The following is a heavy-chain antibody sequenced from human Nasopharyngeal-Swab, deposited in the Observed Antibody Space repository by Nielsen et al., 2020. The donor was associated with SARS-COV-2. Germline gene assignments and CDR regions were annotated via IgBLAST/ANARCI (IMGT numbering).Heavy chain of an antibody. V-gene: IGHV3-9*01. J-gene: IGHJ4*02. CDR1: GFNFHAYA. D-gene: IGHD3-10*01. CDR2: ISWNSGYI. Sequence: SLKISCAASGFNFHAYAIHWVRQAPGKGPEWASGISWNSGYIGYADSVKGRFTISRDNGKNSLYLQMNSLRAEDTAFYYCAKDERYYGSGAHISGFDYWGLGTLVTVSS. CDR3: AKDERYYGSGAHISGFDY.